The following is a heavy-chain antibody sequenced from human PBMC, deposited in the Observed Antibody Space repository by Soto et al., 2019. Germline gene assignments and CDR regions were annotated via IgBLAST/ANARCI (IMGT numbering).Heavy chain of an antibody. CDR1: GGSFSGYY. CDR3: ERPRGYCTNGVCYSHNTWDV. V-gene: IGHV4-34*01. CDR2: INHSGST. Sequence: PSETLSLTCAFYGGSFSGYYLSWIRQPPGKGLEWIGEINHSGSTNYNPSLKSRVTISVDTSKNQLSLKLSSVTAADTAVYYCERPRGYCTNGVCYSHNTWDVSGQVNRVTVCS. J-gene: IGHJ6*01. D-gene: IGHD2-8*01.